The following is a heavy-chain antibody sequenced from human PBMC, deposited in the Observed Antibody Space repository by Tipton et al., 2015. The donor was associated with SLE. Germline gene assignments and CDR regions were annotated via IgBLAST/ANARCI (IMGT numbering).Heavy chain of an antibody. CDR1: GYTFASYA. V-gene: IGHV1-3*01. CDR2: INAGYGNT. CDR3: LASTMSPGVDY. D-gene: IGHD5/OR15-5a*01. J-gene: IGHJ4*02. Sequence: QSGAEVKKPGASVKVSCKASGYTFASYAVHWVRQAPGQRLEWLGWINAGYGNTRYSQNLQGRVTITRDTSASTAYMELTSLTFEDTAVYYCLASTMSPGVDYWGQGTLVTVSS.